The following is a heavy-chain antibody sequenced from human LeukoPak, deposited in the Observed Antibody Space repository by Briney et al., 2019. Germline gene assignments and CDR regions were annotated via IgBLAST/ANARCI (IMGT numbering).Heavy chain of an antibody. D-gene: IGHD6-13*01. J-gene: IGHJ4*02. V-gene: IGHV3-23*01. Sequence: GGSLRLSCAASGFTFSSYAMSWVRQAPGKGLEWVPAISGSGGSTYYADSVKGRFPISRHNTKNTLYLQMNSLRAEDRAVYYWAKDIKTRRGAVAAAVSWYFDYWGQGTLVTVSS. CDR2: ISGSGGST. CDR1: GFTFSSYA. CDR3: AKDIKTRRGAVAAAVSWYFDY.